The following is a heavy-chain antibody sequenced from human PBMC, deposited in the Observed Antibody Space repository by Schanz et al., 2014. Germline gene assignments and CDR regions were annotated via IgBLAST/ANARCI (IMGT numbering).Heavy chain of an antibody. D-gene: IGHD4-17*01. CDR3: ARGYGDSPTDF. CDR1: GDTFSKYN. CDR2: IIPSLGLA. Sequence: QVQLVQSGAEVKKPGSSVKVSCQAFGDTFSKYNIMWVRQAPGQGLEWMGRIIPSLGLAKYEQKFQDKVTITADTSTTTAYMELSSLRSEDTAVYYCARGYGDSPTDFWGQGTLVTVSS. J-gene: IGHJ4*02. V-gene: IGHV1-69*04.